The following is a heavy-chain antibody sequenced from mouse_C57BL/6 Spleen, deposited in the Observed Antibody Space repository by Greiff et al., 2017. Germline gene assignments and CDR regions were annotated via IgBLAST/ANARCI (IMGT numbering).Heavy chain of an antibody. CDR1: GYSFTDYN. CDR3: ARATTVVGRDYFDY. J-gene: IGHJ2*01. D-gene: IGHD1-1*01. CDR2: INPNYGTT. Sequence: VQLKQSGPELVKPGASVKISCKASGYSFTDYNMNWVKQSNGKSLEWIGVINPNYGTTSYNQKFKGKATLTVDQSSSTAYMQLNSLTSEDSAVYYCARATTVVGRDYFDYWGQGTTLTVSS. V-gene: IGHV1-39*01.